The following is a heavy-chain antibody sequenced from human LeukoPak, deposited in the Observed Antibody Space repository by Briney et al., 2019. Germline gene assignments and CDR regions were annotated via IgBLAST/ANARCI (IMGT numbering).Heavy chain of an antibody. CDR2: IKSRTDGGTT. V-gene: IGHV3-15*01. J-gene: IGHJ4*02. CDR1: GFTFSHAW. CDR3: TTTPYSGFDSPFDY. D-gene: IGHD5-12*01. Sequence: GGSLRLSCAASGFTFSHAWMSWVRQAPGKGLEWVGRIKSRTDGGTTDYAAPVKGRFTISRDDSENTLYLQMNSLKTEDTAVYYCTTTPYSGFDSPFDYWGQGTRVTVSS.